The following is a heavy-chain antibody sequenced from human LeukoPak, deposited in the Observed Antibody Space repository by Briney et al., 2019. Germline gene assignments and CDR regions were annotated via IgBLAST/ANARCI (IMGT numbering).Heavy chain of an antibody. CDR3: ARVSGDGYNYDYFDY. J-gene: IGHJ4*02. CDR1: GFTVSSNY. Sequence: GGSLRLSCAASGFTVSSNYMSWVRQAPGKGLEWVSVIYSGGSTYYADSVKGRFTISRDNAKNSLYLQMNSLRAEDTAVYYCARVSGDGYNYDYFDYWGQGTLVTVSS. CDR2: IYSGGST. D-gene: IGHD5-24*01. V-gene: IGHV3-53*01.